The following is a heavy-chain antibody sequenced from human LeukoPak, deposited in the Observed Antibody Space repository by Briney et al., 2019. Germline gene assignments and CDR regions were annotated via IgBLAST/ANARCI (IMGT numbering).Heavy chain of an antibody. J-gene: IGHJ1*01. D-gene: IGHD4-17*01. Sequence: SETLSLTCTVSGGSISSYYWSWTRQPPGKGLEWIGYIYYSGSTNYNPSLKSRVTISVDTSKNQFSLKLSSVTAADTAVYYCARRDGDYQSEYFQHWGQGTLVTVSS. CDR3: ARRDGDYQSEYFQH. V-gene: IGHV4-59*08. CDR1: GGSISSYY. CDR2: IYYSGST.